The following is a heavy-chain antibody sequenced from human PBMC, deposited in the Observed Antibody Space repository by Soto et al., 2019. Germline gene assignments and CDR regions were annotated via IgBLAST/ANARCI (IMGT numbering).Heavy chain of an antibody. CDR1: GGSISSYY. V-gene: IGHV4-59*01. CDR2: IYYSGST. J-gene: IGHJ3*02. CDR3: ASGYDFWSGPDAFDI. Sequence: QVQLQESGPGLVKPSETLSLTCTVSGGSISSYYWSWIRQPPGKGLEWIGYIYYSGSTNYNPSLKCRVTISVDTSKNQFSLKLSSVTAADTAVYYCASGYDFWSGPDAFDIWGQGTMVTVSS. D-gene: IGHD3-3*01.